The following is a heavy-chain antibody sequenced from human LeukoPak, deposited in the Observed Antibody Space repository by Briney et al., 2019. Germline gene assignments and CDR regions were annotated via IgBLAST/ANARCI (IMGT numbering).Heavy chain of an antibody. CDR3: ARERYDLGNAFDI. D-gene: IGHD5-12*01. CDR2: IYYSGST. CDR1: GGSISSYY. J-gene: IGHJ3*02. V-gene: IGHV4-59*01. Sequence: PSETLSFTCTVSGGSISSYYWSWIRQPPVKGLEWIGYIYYSGSTNYNPSLKSRVTISVDTSKNQFSLKLSSVTAADTAVYYCARERYDLGNAFDIWGQGTMVTVSS.